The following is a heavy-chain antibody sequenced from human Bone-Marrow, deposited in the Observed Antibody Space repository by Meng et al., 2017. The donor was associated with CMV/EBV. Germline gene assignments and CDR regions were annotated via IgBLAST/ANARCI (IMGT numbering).Heavy chain of an antibody. CDR3: ARDRIAAAGTLMGSMDV. CDR2: ISSSSSYI. V-gene: IGHV3-21*01. J-gene: IGHJ6*02. CDR1: GFTFSNYS. Sequence: GESLKISCAASGFTFSNYSMNWVRQAPGKGLEWVSSISSSSSYIYYADSVKGRFTISRDNAKNSLFLQMNSLRAEDTAVYYCARDRIAAAGTLMGSMDVWGQGTTVTVSS. D-gene: IGHD6-13*01.